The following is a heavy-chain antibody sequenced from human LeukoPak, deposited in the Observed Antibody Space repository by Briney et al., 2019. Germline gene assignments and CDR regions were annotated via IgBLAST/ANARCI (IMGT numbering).Heavy chain of an antibody. V-gene: IGHV3-30*01. CDR1: GFTFSSYA. J-gene: IGHJ3*02. CDR3: AREMYYYDSSGYYRADAFDI. D-gene: IGHD3-22*01. CDR2: ISYDGSNK. Sequence: PGGSLRLSCAASGFTFSSYAMHWVRQAPGKGLEWVAVISYDGSNKYYADSVKGRFTISRDNSKNTLYLQMNSLRAEDTAVYYCAREMYYYDSSGYYRADAFDIWGQGTMVTVSS.